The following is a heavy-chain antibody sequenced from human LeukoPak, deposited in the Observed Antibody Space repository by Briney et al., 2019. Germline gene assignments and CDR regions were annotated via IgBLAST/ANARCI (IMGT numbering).Heavy chain of an antibody. J-gene: IGHJ4*02. Sequence: GGSLRLSCAASGYTFTGYYMHWVRQAPGQGLEWMGWINPNSGGTNYAQKFQGRVTMTRDTSISTAYMELSRLRSDDTAVYYCARDVGYSSSWSKATFDYWGQGTLVTVSS. D-gene: IGHD6-13*01. V-gene: IGHV1-2*02. CDR2: INPNSGGT. CDR3: ARDVGYSSSWSKATFDY. CDR1: GYTFTGYY.